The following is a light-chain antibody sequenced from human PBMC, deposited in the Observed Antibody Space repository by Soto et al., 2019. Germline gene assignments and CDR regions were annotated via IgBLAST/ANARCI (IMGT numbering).Light chain of an antibody. Sequence: DIQMTQSPSSLSASVGDGVTITCRASQGIKNDLAWYQQKPGKAPKRLIYAVSSLQSEVPSRFSGSGSVTEFTLTISSLQPEDVATYYCLQHHSYPQTFGQGTKVEI. CDR2: AVS. CDR3: LQHHSYPQT. V-gene: IGKV1-17*01. J-gene: IGKJ1*01. CDR1: QGIKND.